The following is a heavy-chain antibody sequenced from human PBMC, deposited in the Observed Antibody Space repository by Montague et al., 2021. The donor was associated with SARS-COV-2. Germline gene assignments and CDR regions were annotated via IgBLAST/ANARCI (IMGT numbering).Heavy chain of an antibody. V-gene: IGHV4-34*01. CDR2: INHSGST. J-gene: IGHJ4*02. CDR3: ERRGSGRSDLAY. CDR1: GGSFSGYY. D-gene: IGHD1-26*01. Sequence: SETLSLTCAVYGGSFSGYYWSWIRQPPGKGLEWIGEINHSGSTKYNPSLKSRVSMSVDKSWTQFSLRLTSVTAADTAIYYCERRGSGRSDLAYWGQGTLVTVSS.